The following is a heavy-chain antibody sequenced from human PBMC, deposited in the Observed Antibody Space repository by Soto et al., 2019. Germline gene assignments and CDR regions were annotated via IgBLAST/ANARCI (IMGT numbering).Heavy chain of an antibody. V-gene: IGHV4-39*01. J-gene: IGHJ6*02. D-gene: IGHD2-15*01. Sequence: PSETLSLTCTVSGGSISSSSYYWGWIRQPPGKGLEWIGSIYYSGSTYYNPSLKSRVTISVDTSKNQFSLKLSSVTAADTAVYYCAIGWLPKDYYYYGIEVWGQGTTVTVSS. CDR1: GGSISSSSYY. CDR3: AIGWLPKDYYYYGIEV. CDR2: IYYSGST.